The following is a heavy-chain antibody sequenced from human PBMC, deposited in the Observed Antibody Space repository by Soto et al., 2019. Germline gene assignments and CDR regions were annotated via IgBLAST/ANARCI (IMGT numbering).Heavy chain of an antibody. J-gene: IGHJ4*02. Sequence: GESLKISCQGSGYSFTSYWIGWVRQMPGKGLEWMGIIYPGDSDTRYSPSFQGQVTISADKSISTAYLQWSSLKASDTAMYYCARPPSYSSSWYGEDYWGQGTLVTVSS. CDR1: GYSFTSYW. D-gene: IGHD6-13*01. CDR3: ARPPSYSSSWYGEDY. V-gene: IGHV5-51*01. CDR2: IYPGDSDT.